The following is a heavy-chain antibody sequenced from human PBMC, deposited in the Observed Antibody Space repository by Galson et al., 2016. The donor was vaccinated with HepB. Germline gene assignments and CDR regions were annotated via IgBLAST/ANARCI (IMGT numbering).Heavy chain of an antibody. CDR3: VREAYYYDASGDYYRYYYYGMDV. CDR1: GFTVSDSY. Sequence: LRLSCAASGFTVSDSYMSWVRQAPGKGLEWVSVIYKDGTTYYADSMEGRFTISRDNSKNTLYLQMTSLRAEDTAVYYCVREAYYYDASGDYYRYYYYGMDVWGQGTTVTVSS. V-gene: IGHV3-53*01. CDR2: IYKDGTT. D-gene: IGHD3-22*01. J-gene: IGHJ6*02.